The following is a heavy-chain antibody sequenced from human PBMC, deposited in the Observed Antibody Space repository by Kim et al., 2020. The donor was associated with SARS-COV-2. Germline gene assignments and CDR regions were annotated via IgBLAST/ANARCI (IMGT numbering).Heavy chain of an antibody. CDR2: ISRSSGSI. V-gene: IGHV3-21*01. J-gene: IGHJ4*02. CDR3: ARDYSSSISCYDY. D-gene: IGHD2-2*01. CDR1: GFTFSSYS. Sequence: GGSLRLSCAASGFTFSSYSMNWVRQAPGKGLEWVSSISRSSGSIYYADSVKGRFTISRDNAKNSLYLQMNSLRAEDMAIYYCARDYSSSISCYDYWGQGTLVTVSS.